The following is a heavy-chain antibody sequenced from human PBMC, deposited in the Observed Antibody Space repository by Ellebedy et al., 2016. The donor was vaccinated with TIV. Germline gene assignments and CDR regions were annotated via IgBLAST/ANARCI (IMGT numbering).Heavy chain of an antibody. D-gene: IGHD5-24*01. J-gene: IGHJ4*02. V-gene: IGHV3-49*03. CDR1: GFTFGAYA. CDR2: IRSKAFGGST. Sequence: GESLKISCTASGFTFGAYAMTWFRQAPGKGLEWVGFIRSKAFGGSTEYAASVKGRFTVSRDESKSIAYLQMNSLKTEDTAVYYCSRGRLEMATTFDYWGQGTLVTVSS. CDR3: SRGRLEMATTFDY.